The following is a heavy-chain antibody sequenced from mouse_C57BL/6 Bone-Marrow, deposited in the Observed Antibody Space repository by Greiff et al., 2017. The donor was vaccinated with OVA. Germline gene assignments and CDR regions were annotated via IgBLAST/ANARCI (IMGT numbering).Heavy chain of an antibody. J-gene: IGHJ3*01. CDR3: ARVYDGYYPWFAY. D-gene: IGHD2-3*01. CDR2: IHPNSGST. CDR1: GYTFTSYW. V-gene: IGHV1-64*01. Sequence: QVQLKQPGAELVKPGASVKLSCKASGYTFTSYWMHWVKQRPGQGLEWIGMIHPNSGSTNYNEKFKSKATLTVDKSSSTAYMQLSSLTSEDSAVYYCARVYDGYYPWFAYWGQRTLVTVSA.